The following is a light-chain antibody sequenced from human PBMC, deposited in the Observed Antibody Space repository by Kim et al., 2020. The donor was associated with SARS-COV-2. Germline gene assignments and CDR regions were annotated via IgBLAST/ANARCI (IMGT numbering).Light chain of an antibody. J-gene: IGLJ3*02. CDR2: QDT. CDR3: QAWDRSTGGV. Sequence: SYELTQPPSVSVSPGQTASITCSGDKLGYKYACWYQQKPGQSPVLVIYQDTIRPSGIPERFSASDSGNTATLTISGTQAMDEADYYCQAWDRSTGGVFGGGTKLTVL. V-gene: IGLV3-1*01. CDR1: KLGYKY.